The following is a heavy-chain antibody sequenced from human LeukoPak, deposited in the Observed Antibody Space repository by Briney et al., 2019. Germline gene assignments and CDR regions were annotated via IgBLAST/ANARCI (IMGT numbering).Heavy chain of an antibody. CDR3: ARAQDCSSTSCYSLTAFDI. D-gene: IGHD2-2*02. V-gene: IGHV1-69*06. Sequence: ASVKVSCKASGGTFGSYAISWVRQAPGQGLEWMGGIIPISGSANYAPKFQGRVTFTADKSTSTAYMELSSLRSEDMAVYYCARAQDCSSTSCYSLTAFDIWGQGTMVTVSS. J-gene: IGHJ3*02. CDR2: IIPISGSA. CDR1: GGTFGSYA.